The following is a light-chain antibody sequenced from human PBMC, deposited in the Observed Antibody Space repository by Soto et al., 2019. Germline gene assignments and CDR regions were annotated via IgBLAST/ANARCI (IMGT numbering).Light chain of an antibody. CDR1: QSVSSN. CDR2: GIS. V-gene: IGKV3D-15*01. Sequence: IEMTQSPATLSVSPGERATLSCRASQSVSSNLVWYQQKPGQPPRLLIYGISTRATGIPDRFSASGSGTEFTLTISSLQPEDFAIYYCQQHTQWPITFGQGTRLEI. CDR3: QQHTQWPIT. J-gene: IGKJ5*01.